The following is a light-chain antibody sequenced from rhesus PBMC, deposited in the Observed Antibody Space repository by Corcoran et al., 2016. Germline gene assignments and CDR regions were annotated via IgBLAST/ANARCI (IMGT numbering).Light chain of an antibody. J-gene: IGKJ2*01. CDR1: QGIIRW. CDR2: DDS. V-gene: IGKV1-18*01. Sequence: DIQMTQSPSSLSASVGDKVTITCRASQGIIRWLAWYQQKPGTAPYLLIYDDSSLQTGVPSRFSGSGFGEDYTLTISSLQPEDFATYYCQQGYSPPYSFGQGTKVEFK. CDR3: QQGYSPPYS.